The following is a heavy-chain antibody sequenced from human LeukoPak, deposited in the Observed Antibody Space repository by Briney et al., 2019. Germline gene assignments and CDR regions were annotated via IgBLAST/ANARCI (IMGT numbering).Heavy chain of an antibody. D-gene: IGHD3-16*02. CDR1: GYTFTSYY. Sequence: GASVKVSCKASGYTFTSYYMHWVRQAPGQWLEWMGIINPSGGSTSYAQKFQGRVTMTRDTSTSTVYMELSSLRSEDTAVYYCARDYVWGSYRYGGVDYWGQGTLVTVSS. J-gene: IGHJ4*02. CDR3: ARDYVWGSYRYGGVDY. CDR2: INPSGGST. V-gene: IGHV1-46*01.